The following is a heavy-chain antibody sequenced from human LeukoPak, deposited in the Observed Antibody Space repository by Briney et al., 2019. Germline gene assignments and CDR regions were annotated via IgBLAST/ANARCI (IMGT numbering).Heavy chain of an antibody. CDR3: ARGFFRVATRFDY. D-gene: IGHD5-12*01. J-gene: IGHJ4*02. CDR1: GGSFSGYN. CDR2: INHGGST. Sequence: PSETPSLTCAVYGGSFSGYNWSWIRQRPGKGLEWIGEINHGGSTNYNPSLKSRVTISVDTSKNQFSLKLSSVTAADTAVYYCARGFFRVATRFDYWGQGTLVTVSS. V-gene: IGHV4-34*01.